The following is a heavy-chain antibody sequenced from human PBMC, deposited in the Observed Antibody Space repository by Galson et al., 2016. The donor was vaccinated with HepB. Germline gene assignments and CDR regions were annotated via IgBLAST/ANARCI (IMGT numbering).Heavy chain of an antibody. CDR1: GFTFSSHP. D-gene: IGHD2-15*01. V-gene: IGHV3-74*03. J-gene: IGHJ3*02. Sequence: SLRLSCAASGFTFSSHPMNWVRQAPGKGLVWVSRINNDGSNTTYADSVKGRFTISRDNAKNTLYLQMNSLRAEDTAVYYCARPGYCSGSSCYVPFDIWGQGTMATVSA. CDR3: ARPGYCSGSSCYVPFDI. CDR2: INNDGSNT.